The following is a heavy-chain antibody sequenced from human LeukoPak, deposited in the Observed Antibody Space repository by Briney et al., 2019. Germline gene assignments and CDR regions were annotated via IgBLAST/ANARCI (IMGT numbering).Heavy chain of an antibody. CDR2: IWPGDSDT. V-gene: IGHV5-51*01. J-gene: IGHJ4*02. CDR1: GYSFTSYW. D-gene: IGHD3-9*01. Sequence: GESLKISCKGSGYSFTSYWIGWVRQMPGKGLEWMGIIWPGDSDTRYNPSFQGQVTISVDKSISTAYLQWSSLKASDTAICYCARQYHDVLTGFYIHFDYWGQGTLVTVSS. CDR3: ARQYHDVLTGFYIHFDY.